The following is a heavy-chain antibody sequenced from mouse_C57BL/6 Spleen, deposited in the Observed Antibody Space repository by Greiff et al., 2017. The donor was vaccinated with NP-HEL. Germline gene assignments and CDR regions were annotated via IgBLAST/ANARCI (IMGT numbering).Heavy chain of an antibody. J-gene: IGHJ4*01. CDR2: IYPRDGST. CDR3: AKVYYDYDEGYYAMDY. V-gene: IGHV1-85*01. D-gene: IGHD2-4*01. CDR1: GYTFTSYD. Sequence: QVQLQQSGPELVKPGASVKLSCKASGYTFTSYDINWVKQRPGQGLEWIGWIYPRDGSTTYNEKFKGKATLTVDTSSSTAYMELHSLTSEDSAVYFCAKVYYDYDEGYYAMDYWGQGTSVTVSS.